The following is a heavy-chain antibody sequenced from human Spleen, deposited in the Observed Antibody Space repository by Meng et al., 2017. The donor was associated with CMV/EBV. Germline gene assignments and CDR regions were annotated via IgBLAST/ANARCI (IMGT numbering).Heavy chain of an antibody. J-gene: IGHJ3*02. Sequence: LSCAASGFTFSSYGMHWVRQAPGKGLEWVAFIRYDGSNKYYADSVKGRFTISRDNSKNTLYLQMNSLRAEDTAVYYCASAAMDAFDIWGQGTMVTVSS. CDR2: IRYDGSNK. CDR3: ASAAMDAFDI. D-gene: IGHD6-25*01. V-gene: IGHV3-30*02. CDR1: GFTFSSYG.